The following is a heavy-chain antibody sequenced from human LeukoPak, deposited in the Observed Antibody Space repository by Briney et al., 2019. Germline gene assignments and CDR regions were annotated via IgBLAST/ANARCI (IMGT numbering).Heavy chain of an antibody. CDR1: GFTFSNYW. CDR3: VRDGGVSGYDLLDY. V-gene: IGHV3-7*01. Sequence: GGSLRLSCAASGFTFSNYWMTWVRQAPGKGLEWVAQINQDGSEEYYMDSVNAGFTISRANAKNSVFLQINSPRAEDTAVYYCVRDGGVSGYDLLDYWGQGTLVTVSS. J-gene: IGHJ4*02. D-gene: IGHD5-12*01. CDR2: INQDGSEE.